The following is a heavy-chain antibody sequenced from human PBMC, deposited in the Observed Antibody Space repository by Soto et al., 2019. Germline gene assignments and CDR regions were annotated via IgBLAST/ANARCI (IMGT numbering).Heavy chain of an antibody. CDR1: GGTFSSYA. CDR3: ASFSEGRGVYAIGVPLDY. Sequence: QVQLVQSGAEVKKPGSSVKVSCKASGGTFSSYAMSWVRQAPGQGLEWMGGIIPIFGTANYAQKFQGRVTITADESTSTAYMELSSLRPEDTAVYYCASFSEGRGVYAIGVPLDYWGQGTLVTVSS. J-gene: IGHJ4*02. V-gene: IGHV1-69*01. CDR2: IIPIFGTA. D-gene: IGHD2-8*01.